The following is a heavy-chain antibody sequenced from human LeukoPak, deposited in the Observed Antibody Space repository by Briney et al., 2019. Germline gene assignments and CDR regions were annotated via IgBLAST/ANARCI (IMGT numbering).Heavy chain of an antibody. V-gene: IGHV4-39*07. CDR1: GGSISSTTSY. D-gene: IGHD6-19*01. CDR2: IYYSGSS. J-gene: IGHJ4*02. Sequence: PSETLSLTCTVSGGSISSTTSYWGWVRQPPGKGLEYVGSIYYSGSSYHNPSLKSRVIISVDASTNRFSLRLGSVTAADTAVYYCARAVAGDGGYFDYWGQGTLVTVSS. CDR3: ARAVAGDGGYFDY.